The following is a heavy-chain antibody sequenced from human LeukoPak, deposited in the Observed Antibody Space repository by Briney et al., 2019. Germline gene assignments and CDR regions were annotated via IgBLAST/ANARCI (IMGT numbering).Heavy chain of an antibody. CDR3: ATEGYCSGGSCYSFDY. Sequence: GGSLRLSCAASGFTFSSYSMNWVRQAPGKGLEWVSFISTSSSYIYYADSVKGRLTISRDNAKNSLYLQMNSLRAEDTAVYYCATEGYCSGGSCYSFDYWGQGTLVTVSS. J-gene: IGHJ4*02. CDR1: GFTFSSYS. V-gene: IGHV3-21*01. D-gene: IGHD2-15*01. CDR2: ISTSSSYI.